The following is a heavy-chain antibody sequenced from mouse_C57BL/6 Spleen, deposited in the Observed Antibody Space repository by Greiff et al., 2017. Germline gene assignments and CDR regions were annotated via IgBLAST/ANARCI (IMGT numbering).Heavy chain of an antibody. CDR3: ARWGANWPHFDY. V-gene: IGHV1-64*01. D-gene: IGHD4-1*01. J-gene: IGHJ2*01. CDR2: IHPNSGST. Sequence: QVQLQQPGAELVKPGASVKLSCKASGYSFTSYWMHWVKQRPGPGLEWIGMIHPNSGSTNYNEKFKSKATLTVDKSSSTAYMQLSSLTSEDSAVYYCARWGANWPHFDYWGQGTTLTVSS. CDR1: GYSFTSYW.